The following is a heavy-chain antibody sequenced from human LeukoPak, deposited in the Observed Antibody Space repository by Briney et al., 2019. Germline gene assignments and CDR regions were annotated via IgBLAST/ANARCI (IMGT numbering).Heavy chain of an antibody. V-gene: IGHV3-48*02. CDR1: GFTFSSYS. CDR3: ARGMGILRYFDWLYYYHGMDV. Sequence: GGSLRLSCAASGFTFSSYSMNWVRQAPGKGLEWVSYISSSSSTIYYADSVKGRFTISRDNAKNSLYLQMNSLRDEDTAVYYCARGMGILRYFDWLYYYHGMDVWGQGTAVTVSS. J-gene: IGHJ6*02. D-gene: IGHD3-9*01. CDR2: ISSSSSTI.